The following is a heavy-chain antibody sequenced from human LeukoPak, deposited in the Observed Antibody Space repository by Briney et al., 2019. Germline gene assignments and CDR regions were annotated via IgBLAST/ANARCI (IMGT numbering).Heavy chain of an antibody. D-gene: IGHD6-13*01. J-gene: IGHJ3*01. CDR3: ARERGIADMSRGSAFDV. Sequence: GGSLRLSCAASGFTVSTNCVTWVRQAPGKGLEWVSAICGDGRLSYSDSVEGRSSVSTDNSANKIYLQVTSLRAADNTDYLPARERGIADMSRGSAFDVWGQGTMVTVSS. V-gene: IGHV3-53*01. CDR1: GFTVSTNC. CDR2: ICGDGRL.